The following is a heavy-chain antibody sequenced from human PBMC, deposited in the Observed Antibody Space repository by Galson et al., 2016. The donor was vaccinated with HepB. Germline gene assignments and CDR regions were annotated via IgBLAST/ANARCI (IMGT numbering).Heavy chain of an antibody. V-gene: IGHV1-18*04. CDR1: GYPFTTNG. CDR3: ARDRDRSLDY. Sequence: SVKVSCKASGYPFTTNGITWVRQAPGQGLEWMGWISAHNGDTNSPQKFQGRVTLTTDTSTRTAYMELRSLKSDDTAVYYCARDRDRSLDYWGQGTLSPSRQ. CDR2: ISAHNGDT. D-gene: IGHD5-24*01. J-gene: IGHJ4*02.